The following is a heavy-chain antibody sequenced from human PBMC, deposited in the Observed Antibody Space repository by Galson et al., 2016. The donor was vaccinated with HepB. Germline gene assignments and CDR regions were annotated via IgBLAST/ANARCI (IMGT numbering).Heavy chain of an antibody. D-gene: IGHD3-22*01. J-gene: IGHJ5*01. CDR2: IFHSGNT. V-gene: IGHV4-4*02. CDR1: GGSISSTYY. Sequence: SETLSLTCVVSGGSISSTYYWSWVRQTPGKGLEWIADIFHSGNTNLNPSLESRVTISVDMSKNQFSLRLTSVTAADTALYYCARRTYYDMRFDSWGQGTLVTVSS. CDR3: ARRTYYDMRFDS.